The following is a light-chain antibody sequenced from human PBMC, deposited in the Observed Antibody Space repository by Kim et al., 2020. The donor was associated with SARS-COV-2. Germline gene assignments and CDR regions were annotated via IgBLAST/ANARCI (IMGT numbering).Light chain of an antibody. CDR1: QSVSSGY. V-gene: IGKV3-20*01. J-gene: IGKJ2*03. CDR2: GTS. Sequence: EVVLTQSPGTLSLSPGERATLSCRASQSVSSGYLAWYQQKPGQAPRLLIHGTSSRATGIPDRFSGSGSGTDFTLTISRLEPEDFAVYYCHQYGSSPYSFGQGTKLEIK. CDR3: HQYGSSPYS.